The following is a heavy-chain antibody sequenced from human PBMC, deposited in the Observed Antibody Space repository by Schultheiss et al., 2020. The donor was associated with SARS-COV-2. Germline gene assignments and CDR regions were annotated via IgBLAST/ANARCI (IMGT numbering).Heavy chain of an antibody. CDR3: ARAPSSTLIANWFDP. D-gene: IGHD2/OR15-2a*01. CDR2: IYYSGST. J-gene: IGHJ5*02. V-gene: IGHV4-59*12. CDR1: GGSISSYY. Sequence: SETLSLTCTVSGGSISSYYWSWIRQPPGKGLEWIGYIYYSGSTYYNPSLKSRVTISVDTSKNQFSLKLSSVTAADTAVYYCARAPSSTLIANWFDPWGQGTLVTVSS.